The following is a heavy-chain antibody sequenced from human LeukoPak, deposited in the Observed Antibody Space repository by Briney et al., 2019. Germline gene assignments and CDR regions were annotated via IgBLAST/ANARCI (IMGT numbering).Heavy chain of an antibody. Sequence: SQTLSLTCTVSGGSISSGDYYWNWIRQPPGKGLEWIGRIYYSGSTYYNPSLKSRITISMDTSKSQFSLNLSSLTAADTAVYYCARYPPFGSNAFNIWGQGTMVTVSS. CDR3: ARYPPFGSNAFNI. CDR2: IYYSGST. D-gene: IGHD2/OR15-2a*01. J-gene: IGHJ3*02. V-gene: IGHV4-30-4*08. CDR1: GGSISSGDYY.